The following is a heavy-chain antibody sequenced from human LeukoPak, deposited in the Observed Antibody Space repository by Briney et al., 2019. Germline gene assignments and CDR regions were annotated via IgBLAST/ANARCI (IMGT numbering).Heavy chain of an antibody. D-gene: IGHD5-12*01. V-gene: IGHV1-69*05. Sequence: SVKVSCKASGGTFSSYAISWVRQAPGQGLEWMGRIIPIFGTATYAQKFQGRVTITTDESTSTAYMELSSLRSEDTAVYYCARDKGGYTLLFDIWGQRTMVTVSS. CDR3: ARDKGGYTLLFDI. CDR1: GGTFSSYA. CDR2: IIPIFGTA. J-gene: IGHJ3*02.